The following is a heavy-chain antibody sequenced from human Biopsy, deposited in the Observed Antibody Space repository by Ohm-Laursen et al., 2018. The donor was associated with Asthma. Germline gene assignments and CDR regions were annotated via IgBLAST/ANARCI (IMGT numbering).Heavy chain of an antibody. CDR3: AKERYYDFWSGYPI. CDR1: GFSFTSHG. J-gene: IGHJ3*02. V-gene: IGHV3-30*18. CDR2: MSFDGRQT. Sequence: SLRLSCAASGFSFTSHGMHWVRQAPGEGLEWVAVMSFDGRQTYYADSVKGRFTISRDNSKNTLYLQMNSLRAEDTAVYYCAKERYYDFWSGYPIWGQGTMVTVSS. D-gene: IGHD3-3*01.